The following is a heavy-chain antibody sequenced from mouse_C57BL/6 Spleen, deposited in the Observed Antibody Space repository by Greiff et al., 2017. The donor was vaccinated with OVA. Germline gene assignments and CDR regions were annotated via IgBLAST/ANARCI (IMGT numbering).Heavy chain of an antibody. Sequence: QVQLKESGPELVKPGASVKISCKASGYAFSSSWMNWVKQRPGKGLEWIGRIYPGDGDTNYNGKFKGKATLTADKSPSTAYMQLSSLTSEDSAVYFCAITADYYGSSYGGDYWGQGTTLTVSS. J-gene: IGHJ2*01. CDR1: GYAFSSSW. D-gene: IGHD1-1*01. CDR2: IYPGDGDT. CDR3: AITADYYGSSYGGDY. V-gene: IGHV1-82*01.